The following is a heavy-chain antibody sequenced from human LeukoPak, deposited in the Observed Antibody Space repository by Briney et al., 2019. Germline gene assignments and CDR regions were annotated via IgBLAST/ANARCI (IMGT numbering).Heavy chain of an antibody. CDR1: GSTFSSYA. J-gene: IGHJ6*02. Sequence: GGSLRLSCAASGSTFSSYAMSWVRQAPGKGLEWVSAISGSGGSTYYADSVKGRFTIPRDNSKNTLYLQMNSLRAEDTAVYYCAKYPYYDILTGPKMDVWGQGTTVTVSS. CDR2: ISGSGGST. CDR3: AKYPYYDILTGPKMDV. D-gene: IGHD3-9*01. V-gene: IGHV3-23*01.